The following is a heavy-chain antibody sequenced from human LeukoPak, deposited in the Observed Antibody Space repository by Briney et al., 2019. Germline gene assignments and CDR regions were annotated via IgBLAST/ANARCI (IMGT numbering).Heavy chain of an antibody. CDR1: GFTFSIYS. CDR3: ARASSKQLAGYLPDGFDI. CDR2: ITSSSNYI. D-gene: IGHD3-9*01. J-gene: IGHJ3*02. Sequence: PGGSLRLSCAASGFTFSIYSMNWVRQAPGKGLEWLSSITSSSNYIYYADSVKGRFTISRDNAKNSLSLQMNSLRADDAAVYYCARASSKQLAGYLPDGFDIWGQGTMVTVSS. V-gene: IGHV3-21*01.